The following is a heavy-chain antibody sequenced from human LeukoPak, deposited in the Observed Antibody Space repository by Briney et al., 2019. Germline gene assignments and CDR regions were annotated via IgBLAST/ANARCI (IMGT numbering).Heavy chain of an antibody. Sequence: ASVKVSCKASGYTFTSYAMNWVRQAPGQGLEWMGWINTNTGNSTYAQGFTGRFVFSLDTSVSTAYLQISSLKAEDTAVYYCAAVLLWFGEPTGPWFDPWGQGTLVTVSS. CDR3: AAVLLWFGEPTGPWFDP. V-gene: IGHV7-4-1*02. D-gene: IGHD3-10*01. J-gene: IGHJ5*02. CDR1: GYTFTSYA. CDR2: INTNTGNS.